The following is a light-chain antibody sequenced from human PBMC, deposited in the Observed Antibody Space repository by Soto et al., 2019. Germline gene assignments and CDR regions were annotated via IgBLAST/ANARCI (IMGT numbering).Light chain of an antibody. Sequence: EIVLTQSPGTLSLSPGERATLSCRASQSINSRYLAWYQQKPGQAPRLLFYGASSRATGIPDRFSGSGSGTDFTLNISRLEPEAFAVYYCQQFGSSPGFTFGPGTKVHIK. CDR2: GAS. J-gene: IGKJ3*01. CDR3: QQFGSSPGFT. CDR1: QSINSRY. V-gene: IGKV3-20*01.